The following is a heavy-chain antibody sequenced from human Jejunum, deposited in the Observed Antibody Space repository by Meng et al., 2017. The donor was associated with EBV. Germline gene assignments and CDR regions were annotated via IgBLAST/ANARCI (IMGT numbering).Heavy chain of an antibody. Sequence: PQAESGPGLENPSETLSLTCTVSGCSVNSGNVYWSWIRQPPGKGLELIGYIYYSGSTNYIPSLKSRVTISLDTSKNQFSLKLSSVTAADTAVYYCAGLRYSGYDRAFDYWGQGALVTVSS. CDR2: IYYSGST. J-gene: IGHJ4*02. D-gene: IGHD5-12*01. V-gene: IGHV4-61*01. CDR1: GCSVNSGNVY. CDR3: AGLRYSGYDRAFDY.